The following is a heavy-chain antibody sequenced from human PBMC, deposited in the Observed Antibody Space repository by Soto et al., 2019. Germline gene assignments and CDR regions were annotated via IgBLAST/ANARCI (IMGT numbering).Heavy chain of an antibody. CDR2: VSPTGDTV. CDR3: LKDAPNGPIDD. J-gene: IGHJ4*02. V-gene: IGHV3-9*01. Sequence: VQVVASGGGLVQPGRSLRLSCAVSGFRFEQYVMHWVRQAPGKGLECVSTVSPTGDTVAYADSVEGRFTVSRDNSKNSLYLQMNSLKGDGTAFYYCLKDAPNGPIDDWGQGTLVTVSS. CDR1: GFRFEQYV. D-gene: IGHD2-8*01.